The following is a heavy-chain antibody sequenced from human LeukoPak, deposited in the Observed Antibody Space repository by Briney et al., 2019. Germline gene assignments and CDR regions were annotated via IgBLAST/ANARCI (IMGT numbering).Heavy chain of an antibody. V-gene: IGHV3-30*04. Sequence: GGSLRLSCAASGFTFRSYAMHGLRQAPGKGREGVAVISYDGSNTDYADSVKGRFTISRDNSKNTPYLQMSSLRAEDTAVYYSARVFQSAHYSSDGYWGQGTLVTVSS. CDR3: ARVFQSAHYSSDGY. J-gene: IGHJ4*02. D-gene: IGHD6-19*01. CDR2: ISYDGSNT. CDR1: GFTFRSYA.